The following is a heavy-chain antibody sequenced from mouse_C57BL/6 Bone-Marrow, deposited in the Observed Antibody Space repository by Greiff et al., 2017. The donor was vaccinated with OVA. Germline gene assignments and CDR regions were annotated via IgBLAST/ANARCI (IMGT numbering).Heavy chain of an antibody. V-gene: IGHV3-6*01. CDR2: ISYDGSN. D-gene: IGHD3-2*02. Sequence: EVQLKESGPGLVKPSQSLSLTCSVTGYSITSGYYWNWIRQFPGNKLEWMGYISYDGSNNYNPSLKNRISITRDTSKNQFFLKLNSVTTEDTATYYCARAAQVFAYWGQGTLVTVSA. J-gene: IGHJ3*01. CDR3: ARAAQVFAY. CDR1: GYSITSGYY.